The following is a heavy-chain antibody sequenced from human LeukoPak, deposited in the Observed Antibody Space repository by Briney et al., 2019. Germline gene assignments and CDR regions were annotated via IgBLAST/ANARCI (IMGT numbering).Heavy chain of an antibody. CDR2: IKQDGSGK. D-gene: IGHD3-16*01. CDR3: ARDYD. CDR1: GFTFSSHW. Sequence: GGSLRLSCAASGFTFSSHWMSWVRQAPGKGLEWVANIKQDGSGKYYVDSVKGRFTISRDNAKNSLYLQMNSLRAEDTAVYYCARDYDWGRGTLVTVSS. V-gene: IGHV3-7*04. J-gene: IGHJ4*02.